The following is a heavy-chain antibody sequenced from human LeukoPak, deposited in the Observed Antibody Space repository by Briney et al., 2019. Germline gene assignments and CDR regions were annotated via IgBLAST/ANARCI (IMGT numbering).Heavy chain of an antibody. V-gene: IGHV3-23*01. CDR3: ARDLAWGWFDP. CDR1: GFTFSSYG. CDR2: IGPSGDRT. J-gene: IGHJ5*02. D-gene: IGHD3-16*01. Sequence: GGTLRLSCAASGFTFSSYGMSWVRQAPGKGLEWVSGIGPSGDRTHYADSVRGRVTISRDNSKRTMYLQMNSLRVEDTAVYYCARDLAWGWFDPWGQGTLVTVSS.